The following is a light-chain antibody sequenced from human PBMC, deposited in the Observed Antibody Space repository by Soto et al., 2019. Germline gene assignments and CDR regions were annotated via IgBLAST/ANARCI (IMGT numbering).Light chain of an antibody. CDR2: GAS. Sequence: EIVMTQSPATLSVSPGERATLSCRASQSVSSNLAWYQQKPGQAPRLLIYGASTRATGIPARFSGSGSGTDFTLTISRLEPEDYAVYYCQQYGHSLWTFGQGTRWIS. V-gene: IGKV3-15*01. CDR1: QSVSSN. CDR3: QQYGHSLWT. J-gene: IGKJ1*01.